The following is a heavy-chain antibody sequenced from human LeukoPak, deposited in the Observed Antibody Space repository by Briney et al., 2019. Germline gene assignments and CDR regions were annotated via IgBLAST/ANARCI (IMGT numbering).Heavy chain of an antibody. CDR1: GFTFSRSA. Sequence: GGSLRLSCAASGFTFSRSAMHWVRQAPGKGLEWVAIISYDGGNKYYADSVKGRFTISRDNSKNTLYLQMNSLRAEDTAVYYCAKEELRRITMWGYMDVWGKGTTVTISS. V-gene: IGHV3-30*04. CDR3: AKEELRRITMWGYMDV. J-gene: IGHJ6*03. D-gene: IGHD3-10*02. CDR2: ISYDGGNK.